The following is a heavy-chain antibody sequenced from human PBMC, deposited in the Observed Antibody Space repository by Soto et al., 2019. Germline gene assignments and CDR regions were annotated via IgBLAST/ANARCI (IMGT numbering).Heavy chain of an antibody. CDR3: ARDSSQDIVATIPDY. V-gene: IGHV1-3*01. CDR2: INAGNGNT. D-gene: IGHD5-12*01. CDR1: GYTFTSYA. J-gene: IGHJ4*02. Sequence: ASVKVSCKASGYTFTSYAMHWVRQAPGQRLEWMGWINAGNGNTKYSQKFQGRVTITRETSASTAYMELSSLRSEDTAVYYCARDSSQDIVATIPDYWGQGTLVTVSS.